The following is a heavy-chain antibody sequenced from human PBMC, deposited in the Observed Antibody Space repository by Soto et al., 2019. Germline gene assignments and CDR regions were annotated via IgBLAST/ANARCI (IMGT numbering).Heavy chain of an antibody. J-gene: IGHJ6*02. CDR2: IYYSGST. V-gene: IGHV4-59*01. D-gene: IGHD6-13*01. CDR1: GGSISSYY. CDR3: ARARYSSSWATDYYYYGMDV. Sequence: PSETLSLTCTVSGGSISSYYWSWIRQPPGKGLEWIGYIYYSGSTNYNPSLKSRVTISVDTSKNQFSLKLSSVTAADTAVYYCARARYSSSWATDYYYYGMDVWGQGTTVTVSS.